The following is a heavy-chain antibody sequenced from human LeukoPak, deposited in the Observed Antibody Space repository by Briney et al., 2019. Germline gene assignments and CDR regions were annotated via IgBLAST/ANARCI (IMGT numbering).Heavy chain of an antibody. J-gene: IGHJ4*02. CDR3: AKDGEWLSLAYFDY. CDR1: GFTFSSYG. D-gene: IGHD3-3*01. V-gene: IGHV3-30*18. Sequence: SGGSLRLSCAASGFTFSSYGMHWVRQAPGKGLEWVAVISYDGSNKYYADSVKGRFTISRDNSKNTLYLQMNSLRAEDTAVYYCAKDGEWLSLAYFDYWGQGTLVTVSS. CDR2: ISYDGSNK.